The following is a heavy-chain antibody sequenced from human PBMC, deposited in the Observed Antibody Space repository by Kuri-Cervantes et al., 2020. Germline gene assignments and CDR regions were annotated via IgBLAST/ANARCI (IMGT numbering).Heavy chain of an antibody. V-gene: IGHV1-18*01. CDR3: ARPDSYYDFWSGYSRGGWFDP. CDR1: GYTFTSYG. Sequence: ASVKVSCKASGYTFTSYGISWVRQAPGQGLEWMGWISAYNGDTNYAQKLQGRVTMTTDTSTSTAYMELRSLRSDDTAVYYCARPDSYYDFWSGYSRGGWFDPWGQGTLVTVSS. D-gene: IGHD3-3*01. J-gene: IGHJ5*02. CDR2: ISAYNGDT.